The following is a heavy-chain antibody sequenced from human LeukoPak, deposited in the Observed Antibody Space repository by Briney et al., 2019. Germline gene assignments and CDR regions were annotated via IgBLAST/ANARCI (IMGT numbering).Heavy chain of an antibody. CDR2: ISAYNGNT. CDR3: ARDSIVGLLWFGELLNNWFDP. J-gene: IGHJ5*02. CDR1: GYTFTSYG. V-gene: IGHV1-18*01. Sequence: ASVKVSCKASGYTFTSYGISWVRQAPGQGLEWMGWISAYNGNTNYAQKLQGRVTMTTDTSTSTAYMELRSLRSDDTAVYYCARDSIVGLLWFGELLNNWFDPWGQGTLVTVSS. D-gene: IGHD3-10*01.